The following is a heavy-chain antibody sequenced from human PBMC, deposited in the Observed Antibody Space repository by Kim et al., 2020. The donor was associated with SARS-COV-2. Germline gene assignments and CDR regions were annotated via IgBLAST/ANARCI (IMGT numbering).Heavy chain of an antibody. CDR2: IYPGDSDT. CDR1: GYSFTSYW. CDR3: ARDSIVGATWDNWFDP. V-gene: IGHV5-51*01. D-gene: IGHD1-26*01. Sequence: GESLKISCKGSGYSFTSYWIGWVRQMPGKGLEWMGIIYPGDSDTRYSPSFQGQVTISADKSISTAYLQWSSLKASDTAMYYCARDSIVGATWDNWFDPWGQGTLVTVSS. J-gene: IGHJ5*02.